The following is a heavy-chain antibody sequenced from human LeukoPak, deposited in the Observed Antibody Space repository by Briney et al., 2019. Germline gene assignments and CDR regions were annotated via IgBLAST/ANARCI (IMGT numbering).Heavy chain of an antibody. CDR2: ISSSRSYI. Sequence: GSLRLACATSGFTFSSYSMNWVRQAPGKGLEWVSSISSSRSYIYYADSVKGRFTISRDNAKNSLYLQMNSLRAEDTAVYYCARDAFDIWGQGTMVTVSS. CDR1: GFTFSSYS. J-gene: IGHJ3*02. V-gene: IGHV3-21*01. CDR3: ARDAFDI.